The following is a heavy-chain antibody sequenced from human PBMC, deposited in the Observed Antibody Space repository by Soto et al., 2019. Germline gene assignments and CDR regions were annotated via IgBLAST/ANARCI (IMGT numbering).Heavy chain of an antibody. CDR3: ARGYGDYESGFDP. CDR2: IYYSGST. V-gene: IGHV4-59*01. J-gene: IGHJ5*02. CDR1: GGSISSYY. Sequence: QVQLHESGPGLVKPSETLSLTCTVSGGSISSYYCSWIRQPPGKGLEWIGYIYYSGSTNYNPSLKSRVTISVDTSKNQFSLKLSSVPAADTAVYYCARGYGDYESGFDPWGQGTLVTVSS. D-gene: IGHD4-17*01.